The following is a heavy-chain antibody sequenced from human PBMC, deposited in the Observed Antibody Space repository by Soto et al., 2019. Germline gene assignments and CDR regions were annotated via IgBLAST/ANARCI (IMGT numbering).Heavy chain of an antibody. V-gene: IGHV4-34*01. CDR3: ARSYDDWYFDL. CDR2: INHSGST. D-gene: IGHD3-10*01. J-gene: IGHJ2*01. Sequence: QVQLQQWGAGLLKPSETLSLTCAVYGGSFSGYYWSWIRQPPGKGLEWIGEINHSGSTNYNPSLKSRVTISVDTSKNQFSLKLSSVTAADTAVYYCARSYDDWYFDLWGRGTLVTVSS. CDR1: GGSFSGYY.